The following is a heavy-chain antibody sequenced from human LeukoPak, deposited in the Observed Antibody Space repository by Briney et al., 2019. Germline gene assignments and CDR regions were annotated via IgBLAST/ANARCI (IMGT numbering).Heavy chain of an antibody. CDR1: GFTFSSYW. CDR3: ARGGLLRQHNAFDI. J-gene: IGHJ3*02. Sequence: GGSLRLSCAASGFTFSSYWMSWVRQAPGKGLEWVANIKQDGSEKYYVDSVKGRFTISRDNAKNSLYLQMNSLRAEDTAVYYCARGGLLRQHNAFDIWGQGTMVTVSS. D-gene: IGHD2-15*01. V-gene: IGHV3-7*01. CDR2: IKQDGSEK.